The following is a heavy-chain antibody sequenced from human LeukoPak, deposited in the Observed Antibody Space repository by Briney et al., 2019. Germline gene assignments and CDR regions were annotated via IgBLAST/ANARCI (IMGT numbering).Heavy chain of an antibody. V-gene: IGHV4-34*01. Sequence: PSETLSLTCAVYGGSFSGYYWSWIRQPPGKGLEWIGEINHSGSTNCNPSLKSRVTISVDTSKNQFSLKLSSVTAADTAVYYCARGLGANPPGGYWGQGTLVTVSS. J-gene: IGHJ4*02. CDR3: ARGLGANPPGGY. D-gene: IGHD1-26*01. CDR2: INHSGST. CDR1: GGSFSGYY.